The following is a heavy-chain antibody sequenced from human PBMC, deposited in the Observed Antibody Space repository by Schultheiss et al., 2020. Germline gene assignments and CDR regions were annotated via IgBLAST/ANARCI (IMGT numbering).Heavy chain of an antibody. Sequence: SETLSLTCTVSGGSISSGSYYWSWIRQPAGKGLEWIGRIYTSGSTNYNPSLKSRVTISVDTSKNQFSLKLSSVTAADTAGYYCARGVIRGYCSGGSCYGHWFDPWGQGTLVTVSS. D-gene: IGHD2-15*01. J-gene: IGHJ5*02. CDR3: ARGVIRGYCSGGSCYGHWFDP. V-gene: IGHV4-61*02. CDR2: IYTSGST. CDR1: GGSISSGSYY.